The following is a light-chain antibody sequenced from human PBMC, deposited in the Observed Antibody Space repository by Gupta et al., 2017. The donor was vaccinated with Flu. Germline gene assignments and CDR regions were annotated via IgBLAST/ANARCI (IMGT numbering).Light chain of an antibody. CDR2: DAT. Sequence: EVVLTQSPATLSLSPGERATLSCRASQSVYSYLAWYQQRPGQSPRLLIYDATNRATGIPVRFSGSGSGTDFTLTISRLEPEDFAVYYCQQRAKWPHLTFGGGTRVEMK. CDR1: QSVYSY. J-gene: IGKJ4*01. CDR3: QQRAKWPHLT. V-gene: IGKV3-11*01.